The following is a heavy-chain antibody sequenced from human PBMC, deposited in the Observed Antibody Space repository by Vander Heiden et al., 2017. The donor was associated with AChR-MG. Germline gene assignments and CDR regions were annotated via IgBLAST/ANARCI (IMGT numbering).Heavy chain of an antibody. D-gene: IGHD5-18*01. CDR3: ARDDTAMGFDY. Sequence: QVQLQESGPGLLKPSGTLSLTCTVSGGSISSYYWSWIRQPPGKGLEWIGYIYYSGSTNYNPSLKSRVTISVDTSKNQFSLKLSSVTAADTAVYYCARDDTAMGFDYWGQGTLVTVSS. CDR1: GGSISSYY. J-gene: IGHJ4*02. CDR2: IYYSGST. V-gene: IGHV4-59*01.